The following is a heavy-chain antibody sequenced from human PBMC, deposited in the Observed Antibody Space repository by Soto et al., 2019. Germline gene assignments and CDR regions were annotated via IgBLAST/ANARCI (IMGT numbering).Heavy chain of an antibody. D-gene: IGHD4-4*01. J-gene: IGHJ5*02. V-gene: IGHV3-66*01. CDR3: ARSGGNYWCDP. CDR2: IYSGGRT. CDR1: GFTVSRNY. Sequence: EVQLVESGGGLVQPGGSLSLSCAGSGFTVSRNYMTWVRQAPGKGLEWVSVIYSGGRTDSADSVKGRFTISRDNSKNTLYRQMNSLRAEDTAVYYCARSGGNYWCDPWGQGTLVTVSS.